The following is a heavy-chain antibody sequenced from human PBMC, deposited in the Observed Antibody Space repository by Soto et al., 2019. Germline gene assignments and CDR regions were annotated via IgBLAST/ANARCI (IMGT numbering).Heavy chain of an antibody. CDR2: MNPNSGNT. Sequence: ASVKVSCKASGYTFTSYDINWVRQATGQGLEWMGWMNPNSGNTGYAQKFQGRVTMTRNTSISTAYMDLSSLRSEDTAVYYCARGGEDCSGGSCYLCSDPWGQGTLFIVSS. V-gene: IGHV1-8*01. CDR1: GYTFTSYD. D-gene: IGHD2-15*01. CDR3: ARGGEDCSGGSCYLCSDP. J-gene: IGHJ5*02.